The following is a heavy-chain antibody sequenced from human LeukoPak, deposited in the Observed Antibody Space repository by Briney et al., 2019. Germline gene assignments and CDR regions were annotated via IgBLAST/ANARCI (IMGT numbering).Heavy chain of an antibody. Sequence: SETLSLTCTVSGGSISNYYWNWIRQPPGKGVEWIGYIYYSGSTNYNPSLKSRVTISVDTSKNQFSLKLSSVTAADTAVYYCARESREYSYGYARCFDYWGQGTLVTVSS. CDR3: ARESREYSYGYARCFDY. CDR2: IYYSGST. V-gene: IGHV4-59*01. CDR1: GGSISNYY. D-gene: IGHD5-18*01. J-gene: IGHJ4*02.